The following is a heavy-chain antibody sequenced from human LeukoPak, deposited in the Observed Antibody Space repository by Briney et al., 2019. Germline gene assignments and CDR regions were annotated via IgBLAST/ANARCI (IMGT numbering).Heavy chain of an antibody. CDR1: GFAFSSYW. V-gene: IGHV3-74*01. D-gene: IGHD3-3*01. CDR2: INTDGSST. Sequence: GGSLRLSCAASGFAFSSYWMHWVRQAPGKGLVWVSRINTDGSSTTYADSVKGRFTISRDNAKNTLYLQMNSLRAEDTAVYYCASGGITMAYYWDQGTLVTVSS. CDR3: ASGGITMAYY. J-gene: IGHJ4*02.